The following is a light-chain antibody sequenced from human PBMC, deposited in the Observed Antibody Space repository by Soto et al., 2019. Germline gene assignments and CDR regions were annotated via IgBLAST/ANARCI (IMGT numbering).Light chain of an antibody. V-gene: IGKV3-20*01. CDR3: QQYGSSPMT. CDR1: QSFSSNY. J-gene: IGKJ5*01. Sequence: EIVLTQSPGTLSLSPGERATLSCRASQSFSSNYLAWYQQKPGQAPRLLIYGASSRATGIPARFSGSGSGTDFTLTISRLEPEDFAVYYCQQYGSSPMTFGQGTRLEIK. CDR2: GAS.